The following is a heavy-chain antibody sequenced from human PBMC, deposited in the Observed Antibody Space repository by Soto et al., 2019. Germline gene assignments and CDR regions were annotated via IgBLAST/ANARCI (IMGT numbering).Heavy chain of an antibody. CDR1: GFTFSSYG. Sequence: QVQLVESGGGVVQPGRSLRLSCAASGFTFSSYGMHWVRQAPGKGLEWVAVISYDGSNKYYADSVEGRFTISRDNSXXTLYLQMNSLGAEDSAVYYCAKDRSVVVVAAALGYWGQGTLVTVSS. CDR3: AKDRSVVVVAAALGY. V-gene: IGHV3-30*18. D-gene: IGHD2-15*01. CDR2: ISYDGSNK. J-gene: IGHJ4*02.